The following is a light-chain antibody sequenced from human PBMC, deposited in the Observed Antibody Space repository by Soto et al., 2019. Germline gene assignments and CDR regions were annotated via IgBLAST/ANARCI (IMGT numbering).Light chain of an antibody. J-gene: IGKJ4*01. CDR3: QQRSNWPQLT. CDR1: QSVSSY. V-gene: IGKV3-11*01. CDR2: DAS. Sequence: EIVLTQSPATLSLSPGERATLSCRASQSVSSYLAWYQQKPGQAPRPLIYDASNRATGTPARFSGSGSGTDFTLTISSLEPEDFAVYYCQQRSNWPQLTFGGGTKVEIK.